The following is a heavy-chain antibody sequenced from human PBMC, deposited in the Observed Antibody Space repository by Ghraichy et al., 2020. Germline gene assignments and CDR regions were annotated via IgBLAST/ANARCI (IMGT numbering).Heavy chain of an antibody. V-gene: IGHV5-51*01. CDR1: GYSFTSNW. D-gene: IGHD6-19*01. CDR3: ARRIAVAGTVWFDP. CDR2: IYPGDSDT. Sequence: GESLNISCKGSGYSFTSNWIGWVRQMPGKGLEWIGIIYPGDSDTIYSPSFQGQVTISADKSISTAYLQWSSLKASDTAMYYCARRIAVAGTVWFDPWGQGTLVTVSS. J-gene: IGHJ5*02.